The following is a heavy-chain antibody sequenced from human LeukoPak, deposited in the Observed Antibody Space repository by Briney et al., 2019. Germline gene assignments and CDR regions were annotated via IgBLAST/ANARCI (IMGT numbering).Heavy chain of an antibody. CDR2: MNPNSGHT. V-gene: IGHV1-8*01. Sequence: ASVKVSCKASGYTFTSYDINWVRQATGQGLEWMGWMNPNSGHTGYAQKFQGRITMTRNTPISTAYMELSSLGSEDTAVYYCATVTRDCSRASCYNYWGQGTRVTVSS. CDR1: GYTFTSYD. D-gene: IGHD2-2*02. J-gene: IGHJ4*02. CDR3: ATVTRDCSRASCYNY.